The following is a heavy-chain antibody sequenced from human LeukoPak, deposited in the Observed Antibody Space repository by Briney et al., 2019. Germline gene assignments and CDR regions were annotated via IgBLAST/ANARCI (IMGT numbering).Heavy chain of an antibody. V-gene: IGHV4-59*01. CDR3: ARGLRGGYPTYYYYGMDV. J-gene: IGHJ6*02. D-gene: IGHD3-22*01. CDR2: IYYTGST. Sequence: PSETLSLTCTVSGGSISSFYWSWIRQPPGKGLEWIGYIYYTGSTNYNPSLKSRLTISIDTSKNQFSLKLSSVTAADTAVYYCARGLRGGYPTYYYYGMDVWGQGTTVTVSS. CDR1: GGSISSFY.